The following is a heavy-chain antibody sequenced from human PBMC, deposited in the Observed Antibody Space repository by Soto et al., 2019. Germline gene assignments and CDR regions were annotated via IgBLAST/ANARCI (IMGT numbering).Heavy chain of an antibody. CDR1: GFTFDDYA. V-gene: IGHV3-43D*04. Sequence: HPGGSLRLSCAASGFTFDDYAMHWVRQAPGKGLEWISFISWDGVSTYYADSVQGRFTISRDNNKNSLYLQMSSLRAGDTALYYCVKSGDTHSRAWSYFFDYWGQGSLVTVYS. CDR2: ISWDGVST. J-gene: IGHJ4*01. D-gene: IGHD6-13*01. CDR3: VKSGDTHSRAWSYFFDY.